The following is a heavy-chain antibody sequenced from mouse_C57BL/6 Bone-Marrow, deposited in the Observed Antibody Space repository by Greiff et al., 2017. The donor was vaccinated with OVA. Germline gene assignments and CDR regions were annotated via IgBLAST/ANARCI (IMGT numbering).Heavy chain of an antibody. J-gene: IGHJ3*01. CDR1: GFSLTSYG. D-gene: IGHD4-1*01. V-gene: IGHV2-6*01. CDR3: ASDHGGTFAY. CDR2: IWGVGST. Sequence: VKLMESGPGLVAPSQSLSITCTVSGFSLTSYGVDWVRQSPGKGLEWLGVIWGVGSTNYNSALKSRLSISKDNSKSQVCLKMNSLQTDDTAMYYCASDHGGTFAYWGQGTLVTVAA.